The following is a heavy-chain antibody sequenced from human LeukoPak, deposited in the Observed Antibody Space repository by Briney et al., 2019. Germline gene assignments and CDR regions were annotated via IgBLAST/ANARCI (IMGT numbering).Heavy chain of an antibody. CDR3: ARDSNLGYYSGMDV. V-gene: IGHV3-53*04. J-gene: IGHJ6*02. Sequence: PGGALPLPCLHSPAPVSGSLGRWESQAPGKGLEWVSVIYSGGSTYYADSLKGQFTISRHNSKNTLYLQMNSLRAEDTAVYYCARDSNLGYYSGMDVWGQGTTVTVSS. CDR2: IYSGGST. CDR1: PAPVSGSL.